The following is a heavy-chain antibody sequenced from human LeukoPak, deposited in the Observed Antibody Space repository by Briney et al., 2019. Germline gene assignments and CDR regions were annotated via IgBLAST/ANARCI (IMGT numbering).Heavy chain of an antibody. D-gene: IGHD2-2*01. J-gene: IGHJ4*02. CDR2: IYTSGDT. Sequence: SETLSLTCTVSGGSISSYYWSWIRQPAGKGLEWIGRIYTSGDTNYNPSLKSRVTISADTSRNQFSLKMTSLTAADTAVYYCARDSCSSNACSFDFWGQGILVTVSS. CDR1: GGSISSYY. CDR3: ARDSCSSNACSFDF. V-gene: IGHV4-4*07.